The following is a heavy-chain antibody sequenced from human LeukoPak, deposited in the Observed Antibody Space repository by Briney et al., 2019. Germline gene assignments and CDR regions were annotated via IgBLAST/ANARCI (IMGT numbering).Heavy chain of an antibody. CDR3: ARDHWYLSSKTWYYYGMDA. CDR2: IPDKGSP. D-gene: IGHD2-8*02. J-gene: IGHJ6*02. Sequence: SETLSLTCTVAGDSISRSYWSWIRQPPGKGLEWIGYIPDKGSPDYSPSLKSRVTISADMSKNQFSLILSSVTAADTAIYFCARDHWYLSSKTWYYYGMDAWGQGTTVTVSS. CDR1: GDSISRSY. V-gene: IGHV4-59*01.